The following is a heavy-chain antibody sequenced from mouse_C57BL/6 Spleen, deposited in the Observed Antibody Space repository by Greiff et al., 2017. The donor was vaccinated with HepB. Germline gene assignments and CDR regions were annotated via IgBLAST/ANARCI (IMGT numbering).Heavy chain of an antibody. D-gene: IGHD2-5*01. J-gene: IGHJ4*01. CDR1: GFTFSSYA. CDR3: AREGYSNYGGYAMDY. Sequence: VQLVESGGGLVKPGGSLKLSCAASGFTFSSYAMSWVRQTPEKRLEWVATISDGGSYTYYPDNVKGRFTISRDNAKNNLYLQMSHLKSEDTAMYYCAREGYSNYGGYAMDYWGQGTSVTVSS. V-gene: IGHV5-4*01. CDR2: ISDGGSYT.